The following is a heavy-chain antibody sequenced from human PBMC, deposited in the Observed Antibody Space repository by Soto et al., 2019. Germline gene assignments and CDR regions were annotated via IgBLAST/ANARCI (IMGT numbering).Heavy chain of an antibody. CDR1: GGTFSSYA. D-gene: IGHD1-7*01. Sequence: QVQLVQSGAEVKKPGSSVKVSCKASGGTFSSYAISWVRQAPGQGLEWMGGIIPIFGTANYAQKFQGRVTITADKSTSTAYMELSSLRSDDTAVYYCALRALELRVHYYYGMDVWGQGTTVTVSS. J-gene: IGHJ6*02. V-gene: IGHV1-69*06. CDR2: IIPIFGTA. CDR3: ALRALELRVHYYYGMDV.